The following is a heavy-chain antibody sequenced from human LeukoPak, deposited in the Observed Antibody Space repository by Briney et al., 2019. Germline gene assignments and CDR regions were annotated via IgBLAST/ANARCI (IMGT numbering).Heavy chain of an antibody. CDR1: GYSISSGYY. CDR2: IYTSGST. D-gene: IGHD3-22*01. Sequence: PSETLSLTCTVSGYSISSGYYWSWIRQPAGKGLEWIGRIYTSGSTNHNPSLKSRVTISVDTSKNQFSLKLSSVTAADTAVYYCASEYYDSSGYYLNWFDPWGQGTLVTVSS. J-gene: IGHJ5*02. V-gene: IGHV4-61*02. CDR3: ASEYYDSSGYYLNWFDP.